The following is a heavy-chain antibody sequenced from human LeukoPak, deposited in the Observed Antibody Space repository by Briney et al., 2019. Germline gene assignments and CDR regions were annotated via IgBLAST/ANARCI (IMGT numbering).Heavy chain of an antibody. V-gene: IGHV1-69*05. Sequence: GASVKVSCKASGGTFSSYAISWVRQAPGQGLEWMGGIIPIFGTANYAQKLQGRVTMTTDTSTSTAYMELRSLRSDDTAVYYCARVGEFSDFWSGSYPHFDYWGQGTLVTVSS. D-gene: IGHD3-3*01. CDR3: ARVGEFSDFWSGSYPHFDY. J-gene: IGHJ4*02. CDR1: GGTFSSYA. CDR2: IIPIFGTA.